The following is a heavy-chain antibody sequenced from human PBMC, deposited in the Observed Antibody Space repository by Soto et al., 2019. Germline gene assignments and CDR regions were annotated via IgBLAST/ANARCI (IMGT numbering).Heavy chain of an antibody. V-gene: IGHV3-23*01. CDR1: GFTFSSYA. Sequence: PGGSLRLSCAASGFTFSSYAMSWVRQAPGKGLEWVSAISGSGGSTYYADSVKGRFTISRDNSKNTLYLQMNSLRAEDTAVYYCAKAGGMSYGSGSSHPNYYYYMDVWGKGTTVTVSS. CDR3: AKAGGMSYGSGSSHPNYYYYMDV. J-gene: IGHJ6*03. D-gene: IGHD3-10*01. CDR2: ISGSGGST.